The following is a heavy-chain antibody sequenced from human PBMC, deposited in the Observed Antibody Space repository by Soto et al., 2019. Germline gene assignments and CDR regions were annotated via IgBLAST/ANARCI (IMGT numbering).Heavy chain of an antibody. J-gene: IGHJ4*02. CDR2: IYYSGST. Sequence: QVQLQESGPGLVKPSQTLSLTCTVSGVSISSGEYYWSWIRKPPGKGLEWIGYIYYSGSTYYNPYLKSRVTISVDTSKTQYALKRSSVTAADTAVYYCAKAHGSGYGYYWGQGTLVTVAS. D-gene: IGHD3-22*01. CDR3: AKAHGSGYGYY. CDR1: GVSISSGEYY. V-gene: IGHV4-30-4*01.